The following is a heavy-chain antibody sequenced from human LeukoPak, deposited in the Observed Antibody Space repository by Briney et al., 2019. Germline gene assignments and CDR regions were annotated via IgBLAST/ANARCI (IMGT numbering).Heavy chain of an antibody. J-gene: IGHJ5*02. CDR2: INQDGSQK. CDR3: AREYHTWNENT. V-gene: IGHV3-7*01. D-gene: IGHD1-1*01. CDR1: GFTFNSYW. Sequence: GGSLRLSCAASGFTFNSYWMTWVRQAPGKGLEWVASINQDGSQKYYVESLKGRFTISRDNAKNSHYLQMNSLRDEDTAVYYCAREYHTWNENTWGRGTLVTVSS.